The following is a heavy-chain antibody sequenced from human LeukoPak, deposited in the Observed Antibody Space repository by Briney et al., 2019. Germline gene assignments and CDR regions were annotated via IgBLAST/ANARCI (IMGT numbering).Heavy chain of an antibody. CDR2: IIPIFGTA. Sequence: ASVKVSCKASGSTFISYVISWVRQAPGQGLEWMGGIIPIFGTANYAQKFQGRVTITAGESTSTAYMELSSLRSEDTAVYYCARALLRYCSSTSCYWFDPWGQGTLVTVSS. D-gene: IGHD2-2*01. CDR3: ARALLRYCSSTSCYWFDP. V-gene: IGHV1-69*13. CDR1: GSTFISYV. J-gene: IGHJ5*02.